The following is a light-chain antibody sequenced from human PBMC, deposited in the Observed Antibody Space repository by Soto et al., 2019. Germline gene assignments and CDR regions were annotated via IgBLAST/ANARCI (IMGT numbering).Light chain of an antibody. Sequence: DIQMTQSPSSLSASVGDRVTITCRASENIARHLNWYQQKPGKAPKLLIYAASSLQNGVPSRFRGGGSGTDFTLNISNLQPEDFATYYCQQSYSTLSITFGQGTRLEIK. CDR1: ENIARH. CDR2: AAS. J-gene: IGKJ5*01. CDR3: QQSYSTLSIT. V-gene: IGKV1-39*01.